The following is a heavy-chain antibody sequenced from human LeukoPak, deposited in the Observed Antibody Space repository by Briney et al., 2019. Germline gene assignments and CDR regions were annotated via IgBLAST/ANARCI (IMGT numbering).Heavy chain of an antibody. J-gene: IGHJ6*03. CDR2: INDRGRA. CDR1: GGSFSNYY. Sequence: SETLSLTCAAYGGSFSNYYWNWIRHTPGKGLEWLGEINDRGRANYNPSLMSRVTVSVDTSKNQFSLRLTSVTATDTAIYYCARRWNYGRNYYIDVWGKGATVSVSS. D-gene: IGHD1-7*01. CDR3: ARRWNYGRNYYIDV. V-gene: IGHV4-34*01.